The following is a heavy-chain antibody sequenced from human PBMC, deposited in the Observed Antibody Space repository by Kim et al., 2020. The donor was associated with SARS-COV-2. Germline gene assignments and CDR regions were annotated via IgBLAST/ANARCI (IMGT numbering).Heavy chain of an antibody. J-gene: IGHJ3*02. CDR1: GFNFSSHV. V-gene: IGHV3-30*18. CDR3: AKESDAFDI. CDR2: TSYDERSK. Sequence: GGSLRLSCAASGFNFSSHVMHWVRQAPGKGLEWVALTSYDERSKFYAGSVKGRFTISRDNSKNVLFLQMDSVRGEDTAVYYCAKESDAFDIWSQGTMVTVSS.